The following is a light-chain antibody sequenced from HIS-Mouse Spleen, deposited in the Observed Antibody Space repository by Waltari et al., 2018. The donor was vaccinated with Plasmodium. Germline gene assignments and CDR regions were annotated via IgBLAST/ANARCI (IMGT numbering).Light chain of an antibody. CDR3: MIWPSNASGV. CDR1: SDFNVASYN. V-gene: IGLV5-37*01. Sequence: QPVLTQPPSSSASPGHSARLPCTLPSDFNVASYNLYFSQHNHGSPPRYLLYSYSDSDKGQGSGVPSRFSGSKDASANTGILLISGLQSEDEADYYCMIWPSNASGVFGGGTKLTVL. CDR2: SYSDSDK. J-gene: IGLJ3*02.